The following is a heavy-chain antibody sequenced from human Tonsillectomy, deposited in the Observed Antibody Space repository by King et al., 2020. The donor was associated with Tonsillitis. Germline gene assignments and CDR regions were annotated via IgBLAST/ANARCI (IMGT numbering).Heavy chain of an antibody. D-gene: IGHD3-22*01. V-gene: IGHV3-30*18. Sequence: VQLVESGGGVVQPGRSLRLSCAASGFTFSSYGMHWVRQAPGKGLEWVAVISYDGSNKYYADSVKGRFTISRDNSKNTLYLQMNSLRAEDTAVYYCAKGGSYGSGYYIDYWGQGTLVSVSS. CDR2: ISYDGSNK. J-gene: IGHJ4*02. CDR1: GFTFSSYG. CDR3: AKGGSYGSGYYIDY.